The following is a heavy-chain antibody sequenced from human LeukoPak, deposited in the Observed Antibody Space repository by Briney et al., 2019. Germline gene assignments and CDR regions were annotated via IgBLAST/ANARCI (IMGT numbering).Heavy chain of an antibody. D-gene: IGHD3-22*01. CDR2: IFYNDSI. CDR3: ARPQYYYDQSGAFDI. Sequence: PSETLCLICSVSGVSIRSYYWTWVRQPPGKGLECVAQIFYNDSINYNPSLKSRVTMSVDTSKNQISLRLTSVTVADTAVYYCARPQYYYDQSGAFDIWGQGTMVTVSS. CDR1: GVSIRSYY. V-gene: IGHV4-59*08. J-gene: IGHJ3*02.